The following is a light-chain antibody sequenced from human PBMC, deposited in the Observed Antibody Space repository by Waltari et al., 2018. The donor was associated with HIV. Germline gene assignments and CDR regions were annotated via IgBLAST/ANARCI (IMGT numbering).Light chain of an antibody. CDR1: QNVSTN. CDR3: QPYDKGPPYT. V-gene: IGKV3-15*01. Sequence: ATLSVSPGDAATLSCRASQNVSTNLAWYQQRPGQAPRLVVSAASIRAADIPARFSGSGSATEFTLTISSVQSDDFAFYFCQPYDKGPPYTFGQGTKLEIK. CDR2: AAS. J-gene: IGKJ2*01.